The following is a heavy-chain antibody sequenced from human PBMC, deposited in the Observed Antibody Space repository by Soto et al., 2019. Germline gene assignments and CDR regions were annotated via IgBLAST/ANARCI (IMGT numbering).Heavy chain of an antibody. V-gene: IGHV4-39*01. Sequence: QLQLQESGPGLVKPSETLSLTCTVSGGSISGSPSYWGWIRQPPGKAPEWIGSVYYIGNTYYSPSLQTRVTISVDTSKNQFCLKLTSVTAADTALYYCAGQIYSSSGYYFDYWGQGTLVTVSS. CDR2: VYYIGNT. D-gene: IGHD6-6*01. CDR1: GGSISGSPSY. CDR3: AGQIYSSSGYYFDY. J-gene: IGHJ4*02.